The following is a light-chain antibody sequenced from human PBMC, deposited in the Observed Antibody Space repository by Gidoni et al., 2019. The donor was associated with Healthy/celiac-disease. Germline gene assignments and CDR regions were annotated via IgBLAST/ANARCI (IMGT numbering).Light chain of an antibody. V-gene: IGKV3-20*01. CDR1: QSVSSSY. CDR3: QQYGSSPWT. Sequence: EFVLTQSPGTLSLSPGERATLSCRASQSVSSSYLAWYQQKPGQAPRLLIYGAARRATGITDRFSGSGSGTDFTLTISRLEPEDFAVYYCQQYGSSPWTFGQGTKVEIK. J-gene: IGKJ1*01. CDR2: GAA.